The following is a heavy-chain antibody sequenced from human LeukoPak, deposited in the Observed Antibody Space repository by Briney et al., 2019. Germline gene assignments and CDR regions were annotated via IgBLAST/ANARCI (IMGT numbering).Heavy chain of an antibody. D-gene: IGHD6-19*01. CDR2: ICGRGGPT. CDR1: GFTFSTYD. J-gene: IGHJ4*02. Sequence: PGGSLRLSCAASGFTFSTYDMRWVRQAPGKGLEWVSVICGRGGPTYYADSGRGRFTISRDNSKNTMYLQKNSVRAEDTGLYYCANSYSRRSYSYWGEGTLVTVP. V-gene: IGHV3-23*01. CDR3: ANSYSRRSYSY.